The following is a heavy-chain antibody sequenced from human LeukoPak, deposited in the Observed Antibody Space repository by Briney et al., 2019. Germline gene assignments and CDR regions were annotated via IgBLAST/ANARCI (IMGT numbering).Heavy chain of an antibody. J-gene: IGHJ5*02. Sequence: GGSLRLSCAASGFIFSHYWMTWVRQAPGKGLEWVANINQDGGEKYYVDSVKGRFTISRDYAKNSVYLQMNSLRAEDTAVYFCARGRFDPWGQGTLVTVSS. V-gene: IGHV3-7*01. CDR1: GFIFSHYW. CDR2: INQDGGEK. CDR3: ARGRFDP.